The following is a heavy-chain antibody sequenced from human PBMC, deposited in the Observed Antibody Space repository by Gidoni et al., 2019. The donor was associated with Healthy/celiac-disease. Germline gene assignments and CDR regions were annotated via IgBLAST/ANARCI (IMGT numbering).Heavy chain of an antibody. J-gene: IGHJ4*02. CDR3: ARDLIWSGYFDY. Sequence: DVQLVESGGGLVQPGGSLRLSCASSGFPFSSYWMHWVRQAPGKGLVWVSRINSDGSSTSYADSVKGRFTISRDNAKNTLYLQMNSLRAEDTAVYYCARDLIWSGYFDYWGQGTLVTVSS. CDR1: GFPFSSYW. D-gene: IGHD3-3*01. CDR2: INSDGSST. V-gene: IGHV3-74*01.